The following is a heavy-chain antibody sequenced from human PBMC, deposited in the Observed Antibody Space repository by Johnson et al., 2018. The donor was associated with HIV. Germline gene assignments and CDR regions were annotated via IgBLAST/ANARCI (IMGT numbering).Heavy chain of an antibody. V-gene: IGHV3-33*01. Sequence: QVQLVESGGGVVQPGRSLRLSCAASGFTFSSYGMHWVRQAPGKGLEWVAFIRYDGSNKYYADSVKGRFTISRDNSKNSLYLQMNSLRAEDTAVYFCVRDRGTVVIWSDAFEMWGQGTRVTVSS. CDR2: IRYDGSNK. CDR1: GFTFSSYG. J-gene: IGHJ3*02. D-gene: IGHD3-22*01. CDR3: VRDRGTVVIWSDAFEM.